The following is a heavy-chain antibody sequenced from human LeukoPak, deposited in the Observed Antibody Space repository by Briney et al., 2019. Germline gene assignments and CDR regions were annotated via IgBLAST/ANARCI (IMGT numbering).Heavy chain of an antibody. CDR3: ARDSAGNDY. CDR2: IKQDGSEK. J-gene: IGHJ4*02. V-gene: IGHV3-7*01. D-gene: IGHD6-13*01. Sequence: GGSLRLSYEASGFTFSTYWMSWVRQAPGEGLEWVANIKQDGSEKYYVDSVKGRFTISRDNAKNSLYLQMNSLRAEDTAMYYCARDSAGNDYWGQGTLVTVSS. CDR1: GFTFSTYW.